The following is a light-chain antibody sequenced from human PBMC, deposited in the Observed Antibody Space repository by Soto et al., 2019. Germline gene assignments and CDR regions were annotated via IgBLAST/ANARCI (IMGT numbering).Light chain of an antibody. V-gene: IGLV3-1*01. CDR2: QDN. CDR1: KLGDKY. J-gene: IGLJ7*01. CDR3: QAWDSSTFV. Sequence: SYELTQPPSVSVSPGQTASITCSGDKLGDKYACWYKQKPGQSPVLVIYQDNKRPSGIPERFSGSNSGNTATLTISGTQAMDEADYYCQAWDSSTFVFGTGTQLTVL.